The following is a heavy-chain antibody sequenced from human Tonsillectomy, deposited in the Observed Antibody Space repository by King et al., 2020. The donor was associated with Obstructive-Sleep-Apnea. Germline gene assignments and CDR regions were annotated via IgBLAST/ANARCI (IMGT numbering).Heavy chain of an antibody. J-gene: IGHJ4*02. CDR3: TRGPSLGEESEY. D-gene: IGHD2-21*01. Sequence: QLQESGPGLVKPSETLSLTCTVSGDSISSSYYWGWIRQPPGKGRELIGRIFFSVRTYYNPPLTGRVSKSVEMSKNQFSLNLSSVTAADTAMYYCTRGPSLGEESEYWGRGTLVTVSS. V-gene: IGHV4-39*07. CDR2: IFFSVRT. CDR1: GDSISSSYY.